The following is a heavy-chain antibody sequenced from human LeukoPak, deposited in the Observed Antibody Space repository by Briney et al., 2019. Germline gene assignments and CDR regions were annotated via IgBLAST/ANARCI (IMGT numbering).Heavy chain of an antibody. D-gene: IGHD6-13*01. Sequence: PGGSLRLSCAASGFTLSSYSMNWVRQAPGKGLKWVSSISSSSSYIYYADSVKGRFTISRDNAKNSLYLQMNSLRAEDTAVYYCARDRIAAAVHDYWGQGTLVTVSS. CDR2: ISSSSSYI. V-gene: IGHV3-21*01. CDR3: ARDRIAAAVHDY. J-gene: IGHJ4*02. CDR1: GFTLSSYS.